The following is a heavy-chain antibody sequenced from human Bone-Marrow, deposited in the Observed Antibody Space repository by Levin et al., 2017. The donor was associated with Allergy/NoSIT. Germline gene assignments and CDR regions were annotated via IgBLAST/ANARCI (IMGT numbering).Heavy chain of an antibody. J-gene: IGHJ6*04. CDR3: VRGYFDGKDV. D-gene: IGHD3-9*01. Sequence: GGSLRLSCAASGFTFSDHYMDWVRQAPGRGLEWVGRTRNKANSYTTEYAASAKGRFTISRDDSKNSLYLQMNSLKTEDTAVYYCVRGYFDGKDVWGKGTTVTVSS. CDR1: GFTFSDHY. V-gene: IGHV3-72*01. CDR2: TRNKANSYTT.